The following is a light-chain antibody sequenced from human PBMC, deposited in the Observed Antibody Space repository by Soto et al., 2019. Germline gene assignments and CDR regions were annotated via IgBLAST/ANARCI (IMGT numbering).Light chain of an antibody. V-gene: IGKV3-15*01. CDR1: QSVRTK. Sequence: EIMMTQSPDTLYVSPGEGATLSCRASQSVRTKLAWYQQKAGQAPRLLIYGASTRATGIPDRFSGSGSGTEFTLTISSLQSEHFAVYYCQQYNSWPPITFGQGTRLEIK. J-gene: IGKJ5*01. CDR2: GAS. CDR3: QQYNSWPPIT.